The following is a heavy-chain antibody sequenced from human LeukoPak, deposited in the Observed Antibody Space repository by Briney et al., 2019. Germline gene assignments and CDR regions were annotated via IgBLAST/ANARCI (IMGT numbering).Heavy chain of an antibody. CDR2: IKQDGSEK. Sequence: GSLRLSCGVSGFTFSHYWMSWVRQAPGKGLEWVANIKQDGSEKYYVDSVKGRFTISRDDAKNSLYLQMKSLRAEDTAVYYCAREAYGGNSDLDSWGQGTLVTVSS. D-gene: IGHD4-23*01. CDR1: GFTFSHYW. CDR3: AREAYGGNSDLDS. J-gene: IGHJ4*02. V-gene: IGHV3-7*03.